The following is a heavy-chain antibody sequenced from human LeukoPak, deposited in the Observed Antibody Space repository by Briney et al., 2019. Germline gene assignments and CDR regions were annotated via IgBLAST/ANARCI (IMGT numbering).Heavy chain of an antibody. CDR1: GGSFSGSY. V-gene: IGHV4-34*01. J-gene: IGHJ3*02. CDR3: ARGGGDWNDAYQNAFDI. Sequence: PSETLSLPFAVYGGSFSGSYWSWIRESPGKGVEWFGEIIHSGCTTYNPSLKSRVTISIDTSKNQFSLKLSSVTAADTAMYYCARGGGDWNDAYQNAFDIWDQGTMGTVSS. D-gene: IGHD1-1*01. CDR2: IIHSGCT.